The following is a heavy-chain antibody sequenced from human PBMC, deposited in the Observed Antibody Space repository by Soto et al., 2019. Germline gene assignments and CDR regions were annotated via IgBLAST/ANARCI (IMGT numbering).Heavy chain of an antibody. Sequence: QVQLVQSGAEVKKPGASVKVSCRASGYNFHSYGITWVRQAPGQGLEWLGWISAYNGETHSGQTLQGRVSLTIDISTSTAYMELRSLRSDDTAVYFCARDLEESGDVWTGVGLYWGQGTRVTVSS. CDR2: ISAYNGET. D-gene: IGHD3-3*01. V-gene: IGHV1-18*01. J-gene: IGHJ4*02. CDR3: ARDLEESGDVWTGVGLY. CDR1: GYNFHSYG.